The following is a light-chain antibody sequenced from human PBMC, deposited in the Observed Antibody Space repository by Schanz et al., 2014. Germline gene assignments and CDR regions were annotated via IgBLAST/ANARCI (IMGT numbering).Light chain of an antibody. Sequence: SALTQPRSVSGSPGQSVAISCTGTSSDVGGYNYVSWFQQHPGTAPKLMISDVSHRPSGVPDRFSGSKSGNTASLTISGLQAEDEADYYCCSYAGSSTRVFGGGTKLTVL. CDR1: SSDVGGYNY. V-gene: IGLV2-11*01. CDR3: CSYAGSSTRV. CDR2: DVS. J-gene: IGLJ3*02.